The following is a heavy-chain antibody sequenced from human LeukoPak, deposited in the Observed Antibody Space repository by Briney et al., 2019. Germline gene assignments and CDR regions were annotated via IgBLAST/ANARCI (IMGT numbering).Heavy chain of an antibody. CDR3: ARDIYGSGHGWFDV. J-gene: IGHJ5*02. D-gene: IGHD3-10*01. CDR2: IYYSGTT. V-gene: IGHV4-61*01. Sequence: PSETLSLTCTVSGDSLSSGSYYWSWIRQPPGKGLEWIGYIYYSGTTNYNPSLKSRITISVDTSKNQFSLKLSSVTAADTAVYYCARDIYGSGHGWFDVWGQGTLVTVSS. CDR1: GDSLSSGSYY.